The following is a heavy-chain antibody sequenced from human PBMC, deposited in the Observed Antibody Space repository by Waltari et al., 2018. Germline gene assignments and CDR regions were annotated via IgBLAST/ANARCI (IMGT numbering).Heavy chain of an antibody. V-gene: IGHV4-61*02. CDR3: ARGKWELLGYFDY. CDR2: IYTSGST. D-gene: IGHD1-26*01. J-gene: IGHJ4*02. CDR1: GGSISSGNYY. Sequence: QVQLQESGPGLVKPSQTLSLTCTVSGGSISSGNYYWRWIRQPAGKGLEWIGRIYTSGSTNYNPSLKSRVTISVDTSKNQFSLKLSSVTAADTAVYYCARGKWELLGYFDYWGQGTLVTVSS.